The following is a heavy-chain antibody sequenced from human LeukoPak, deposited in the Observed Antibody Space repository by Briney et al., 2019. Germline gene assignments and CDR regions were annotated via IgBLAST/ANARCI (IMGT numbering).Heavy chain of an antibody. Sequence: GGSLRLSCAASGFTFSSYAMSWVRQAPGKGLEWVSAIGGSGGSTYYADSVKGRFTISRDNSKNTLYLQMNSLRAEDTAVYYCAKDLSQYSSSCHALWGQGTLVTVSS. V-gene: IGHV3-23*01. CDR2: IGGSGGST. CDR1: GFTFSSYA. D-gene: IGHD6-13*01. CDR3: AKDLSQYSSSCHAL. J-gene: IGHJ4*02.